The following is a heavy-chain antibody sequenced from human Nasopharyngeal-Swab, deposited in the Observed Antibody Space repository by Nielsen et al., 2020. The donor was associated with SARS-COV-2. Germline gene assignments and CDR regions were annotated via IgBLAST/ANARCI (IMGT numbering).Heavy chain of an antibody. CDR2: IYHSGST. J-gene: IGHJ4*02. Sequence: SETLSLTCTVSGSSISSGYYWGWIRQPPGKGLEWIGSIYHSGSTYYNPSLKSRVTISVDTSKNQFSLKLSSVTAADTAVYYCARDSGSYYGESYFDYWGQGTLVTVSS. V-gene: IGHV4-38-2*02. D-gene: IGHD1-26*01. CDR1: GSSISSGYY. CDR3: ARDSGSYYGESYFDY.